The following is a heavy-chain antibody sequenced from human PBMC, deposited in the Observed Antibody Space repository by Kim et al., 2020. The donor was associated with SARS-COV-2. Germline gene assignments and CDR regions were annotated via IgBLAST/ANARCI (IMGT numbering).Heavy chain of an antibody. CDR1: GFTFTSTA. CDR2: IVVRGGDT. D-gene: IGHD6-25*01. J-gene: IGHJ1*01. V-gene: IGHV1-58*01. CDR3: AAGYDSRVYVPQY. Sequence: SVKVSCKTSGFTFTSTAVQWVRQARGQRLEWIGWIVVRGGDTNYAQTFQKRVTITRDMSTSTAYMELSSLTSEDTAVYYCAAGYDSRVYVPQYWGQGTL.